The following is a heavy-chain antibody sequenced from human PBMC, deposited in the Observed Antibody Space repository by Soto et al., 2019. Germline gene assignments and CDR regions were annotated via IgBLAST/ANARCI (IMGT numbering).Heavy chain of an antibody. CDR1: GFTFSSYS. CDR2: ISSSSSYI. Sequence: GGSLRLSCAASGFTFSSYSMNWVRQAPGKGLEWVSSISSSSSYIYYADSVKGRFTISRDNAKNSLYRQMNSLRAEDTDVYYCARSPSIYGSGSYLSPVSARKYYYYMDVWGKGTTVTVSS. V-gene: IGHV3-21*01. J-gene: IGHJ6*03. D-gene: IGHD3-10*01. CDR3: ARSPSIYGSGSYLSPVSARKYYYYMDV.